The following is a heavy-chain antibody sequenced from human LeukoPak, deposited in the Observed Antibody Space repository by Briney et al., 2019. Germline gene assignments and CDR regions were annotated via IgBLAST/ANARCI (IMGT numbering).Heavy chain of an antibody. Sequence: GGSLRLSCAVSGFTFSNTWMSWVRQAPGKGRGWVGCIKSKTDGGTTDYAAPVKGRFTISRDDSKNTLYLQMNSLKTEDTAVYYCTTDLGYSYGYYYYGMDVWGQGTTVTVSS. CDR1: GFTFSNTW. D-gene: IGHD5-18*01. V-gene: IGHV3-15*01. CDR3: TTDLGYSYGYYYYGMDV. CDR2: IKSKTDGGTT. J-gene: IGHJ6*02.